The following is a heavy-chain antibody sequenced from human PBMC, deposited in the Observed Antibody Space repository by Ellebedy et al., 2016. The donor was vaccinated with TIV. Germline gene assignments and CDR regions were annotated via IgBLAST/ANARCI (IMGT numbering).Heavy chain of an antibody. CDR1: GVSVTSYY. D-gene: IGHD1-7*01. J-gene: IGHJ4*02. CDR3: VRDRNYFFDF. Sequence: SETLSLTXTVSGVSVTSYYWTWIRQPPGKALEWIGYISNDGNIFYNPSLKSRVTISLDTSNNQFSLKLSSVTAADSAVYYRVRDRNYFFDFWGQGARVTVSS. CDR2: ISNDGNI. V-gene: IGHV4-59*02.